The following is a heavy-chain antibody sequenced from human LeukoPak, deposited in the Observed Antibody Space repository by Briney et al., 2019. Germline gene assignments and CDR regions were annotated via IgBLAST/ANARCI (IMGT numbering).Heavy chain of an antibody. D-gene: IGHD4-11*01. CDR3: SGTITTREAFWCDP. CDR2: IYYSGSH. CDR1: GASISNNY. Sequence: AQTLSLPGTVRGASISNNYWSRIRQPPGKGLEWLGYIYYSGSHNYNPSLTSRITISVDTYTNQFSLKLSSVPAADTAVSYCSGTITTREAFWCDPGGRGTLV. V-gene: IGHV4-59*01. J-gene: IGHJ5*02.